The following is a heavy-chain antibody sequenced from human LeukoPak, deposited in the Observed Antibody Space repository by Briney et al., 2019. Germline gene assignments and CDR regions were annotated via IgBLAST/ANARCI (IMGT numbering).Heavy chain of an antibody. Sequence: SETLSLTCAVYGGSFSGYYWSWIRQPPGKGLEWIGEINHSGSTNYNPSLKSRVTISVDTSKNQFSLKLSSVTAADTAVYYCARGADLKWEPRAEYFQHWGQGTLVTVSS. D-gene: IGHD1-26*01. CDR3: ARGADLKWEPRAEYFQH. CDR1: GGSFSGYY. CDR2: INHSGST. V-gene: IGHV4-34*01. J-gene: IGHJ1*01.